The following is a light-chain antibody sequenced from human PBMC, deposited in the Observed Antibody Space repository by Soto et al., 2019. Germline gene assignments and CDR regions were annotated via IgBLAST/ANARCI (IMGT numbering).Light chain of an antibody. CDR1: QSVSSS. CDR2: HTS. J-gene: IGKJ4*01. V-gene: IGKV3-11*01. Sequence: EIVLTKSTATLYLSPGHIATLSCRASQSVSSSLAWYRHQPGQAPRLLIYHTSNTAPGIPARFSGSGSRKHFALTISSLEPEDCGVYYCQHRSNWPSVTFGGGTRVEIK. CDR3: QHRSNWPSVT.